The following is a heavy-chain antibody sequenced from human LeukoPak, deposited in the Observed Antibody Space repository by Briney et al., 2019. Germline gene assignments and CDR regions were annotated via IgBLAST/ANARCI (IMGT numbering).Heavy chain of an antibody. CDR2: IYYSGST. Sequence: PSETLSLTCTVSGGSISSYYWSWIRQPPGKGLEWIGYIYYSGSTNYNPSLKSRVTTSVDTSKNQFSLKLSSVTAADTAVYYCARDSCGGDCSFDYWGQGTLVTVSS. J-gene: IGHJ4*02. D-gene: IGHD2-21*02. CDR3: ARDSCGGDCSFDY. V-gene: IGHV4-59*01. CDR1: GGSISSYY.